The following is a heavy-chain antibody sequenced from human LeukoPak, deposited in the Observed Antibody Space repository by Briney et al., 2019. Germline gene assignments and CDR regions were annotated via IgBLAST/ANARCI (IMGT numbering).Heavy chain of an antibody. CDR1: GYTFTSYG. D-gene: IGHD3-3*01. CDR2: IIAYNGNT. Sequence: ASVKVSCKASGYTFTSYGISWVRQAPGQGLEWMGWIIAYNGNTNYAQKLQGRVTMTTDTSTSTAYMELRSLRSDDTAVYYCARENLEGYDFWSGYYQSYYYYYIDVWGKGTTVTVSS. J-gene: IGHJ6*03. CDR3: ARENLEGYDFWSGYYQSYYYYYIDV. V-gene: IGHV1-18*01.